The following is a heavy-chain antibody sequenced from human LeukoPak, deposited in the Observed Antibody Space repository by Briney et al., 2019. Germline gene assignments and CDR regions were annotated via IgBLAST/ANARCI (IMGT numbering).Heavy chain of an antibody. Sequence: QLGGSLRLSCAASGFTFTSHALSWVRQTPGKGLQWLSSITAGGDNTHYADSVKGRFTISRDNSKNTLYLQMNSLRAEDTAVYYCATSWGPDTSAFRWGRDGMDVWGQGTTVIVS. J-gene: IGHJ6*02. V-gene: IGHV3-23*01. CDR3: ATSWGPDTSAFRWGRDGMDV. D-gene: IGHD3-16*01. CDR1: GFTFTSHA. CDR2: ITAGGDNT.